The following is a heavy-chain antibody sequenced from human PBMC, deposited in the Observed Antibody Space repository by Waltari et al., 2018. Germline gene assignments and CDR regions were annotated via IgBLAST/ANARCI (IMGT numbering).Heavy chain of an antibody. Sequence: VESGGGLVQPGGSLRLSCAASGFTFSSYDMHWVRQATGKGLEWVSAIGTAGDTYYPGSVKGRFTNSRDNSKNTLYLQMNSLRAEDTAVYYCARDWEQLCGDYWGQGTLVTVSS. CDR1: GFTFSSYD. D-gene: IGHD5-18*01. V-gene: IGHV3-13*01. J-gene: IGHJ4*02. CDR2: IGTAGDT. CDR3: ARDWEQLCGDY.